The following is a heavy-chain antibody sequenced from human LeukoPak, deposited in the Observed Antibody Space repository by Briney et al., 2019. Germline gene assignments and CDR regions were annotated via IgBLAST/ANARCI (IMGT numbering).Heavy chain of an antibody. CDR1: GYTFTGYY. D-gene: IGHD6-13*01. CDR3: ARGSAYSSSWYEN. J-gene: IGHJ4*02. V-gene: IGHV1-2*02. Sequence: ASVKVRCKASGYTFTGYYMHWVRQAPGQGLEWMGWINPNSGGTNYAQKFQGRVTMTRDTSISTAYMELSRLRSDDTAVYYCARGSAYSSSWYENWGQGTLVTVSS. CDR2: INPNSGGT.